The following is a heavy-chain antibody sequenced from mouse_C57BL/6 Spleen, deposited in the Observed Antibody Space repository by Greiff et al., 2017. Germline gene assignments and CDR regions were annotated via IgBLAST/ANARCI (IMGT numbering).Heavy chain of an antibody. Sequence: QVQLQQSGPELVKPGASVKISCKASGYAFSSSWMNWVKQRPGKGLEWIGRIYPGDGDTNYNGKFKGKATLTADKSSSTAYMQLSSLTSEDSAVYFFASVISDYFDYWGQGTTLTVSS. CDR1: GYAFSSSW. D-gene: IGHD2-4*01. CDR2: IYPGDGDT. J-gene: IGHJ2*01. V-gene: IGHV1-82*01. CDR3: ASVISDYFDY.